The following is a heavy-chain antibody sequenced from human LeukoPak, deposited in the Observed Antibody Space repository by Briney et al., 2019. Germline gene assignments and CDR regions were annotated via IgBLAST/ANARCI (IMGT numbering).Heavy chain of an antibody. V-gene: IGHV3-30*03. J-gene: IGHJ4*02. CDR1: GFTFSSYG. D-gene: IGHD3-3*01. CDR2: ISYDGSNK. Sequence: PGGSLRLSCAASGFTFSSYGMHWVRQAPGKGLEWVAVISYDGSNKYYADSVKGRFTISRDNSKKTLYLQMNSLRVEDTAVYYCAGFGVAPTFDYWGQGTLVTVSS. CDR3: AGFGVAPTFDY.